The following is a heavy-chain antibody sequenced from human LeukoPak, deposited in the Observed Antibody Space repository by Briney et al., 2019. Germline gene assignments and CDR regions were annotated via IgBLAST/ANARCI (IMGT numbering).Heavy chain of an antibody. CDR2: IYSSGST. J-gene: IGHJ4*02. CDR3: ARDVVAAAGTWDY. CDR1: SGSISSSSYY. D-gene: IGHD6-13*01. Sequence: SETLSLTCTVSSGSISSSSYYWGWVRQPAGKGLEWIGRIYSSGSTNYNPSLESRVTMSVDTSKNQLSLKLSSVTAADTAVYYCARDVVAAAGTWDYWGQGTLVTVSS. V-gene: IGHV4-61*02.